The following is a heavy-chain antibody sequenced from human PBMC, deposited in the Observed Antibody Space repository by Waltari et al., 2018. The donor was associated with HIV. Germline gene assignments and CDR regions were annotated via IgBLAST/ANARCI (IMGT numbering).Heavy chain of an antibody. Sequence: EVRLEESGGGVVPPGRPLRLTCVTSGFNFEEYALSWFRQAPGKAPGWVGFIRSLCYGGTSDNAASTKGRVIISRYDSQSVVHLEVASLRTDDTGVYYCVRDSLPKCAAGSCYRKWGQGT. CDR2: IRSLCYGGTS. J-gene: IGHJ1*01. CDR3: VRDSLPKCAAGSCYRK. V-gene: IGHV3-49*03. D-gene: IGHD2-2*01. CDR1: GFNFEEYA.